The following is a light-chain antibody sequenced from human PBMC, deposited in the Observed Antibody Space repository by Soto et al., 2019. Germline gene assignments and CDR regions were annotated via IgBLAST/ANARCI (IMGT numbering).Light chain of an antibody. V-gene: IGKV3-20*01. J-gene: IGKJ4*01. CDR2: GAS. Sequence: EIVLTQSPGTLSLSPGERATPSCRASQSVRSSHLAWYQQKPGQAPRLLIYGASSRATGIPDRFSGSGSGTDFTLTISRLEPEDFAVYYCQQYGSSPTLTFGGGTKVDIK. CDR3: QQYGSSPTLT. CDR1: QSVRSSH.